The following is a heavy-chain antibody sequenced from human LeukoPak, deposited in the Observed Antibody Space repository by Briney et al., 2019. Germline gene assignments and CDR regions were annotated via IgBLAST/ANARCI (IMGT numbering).Heavy chain of an antibody. CDR1: GFTFSSYW. Sequence: PGGSLRLSSAASGFTFSSYWMSWVRQAPGKGLEWVANIKQDGSEKYYVDSVKGRFTISRDNAKNSLYLQMNSLRAEDTAVYYCASTRWYAKLRSFDYWGQGTLVTVSS. D-gene: IGHD6-13*01. CDR3: ASTRWYAKLRSFDY. CDR2: IKQDGSEK. J-gene: IGHJ4*02. V-gene: IGHV3-7*01.